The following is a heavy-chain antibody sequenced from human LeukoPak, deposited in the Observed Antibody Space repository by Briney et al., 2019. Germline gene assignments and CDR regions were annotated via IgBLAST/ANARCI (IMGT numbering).Heavy chain of an antibody. CDR3: ANTGSYSLY. CDR1: GFTFSSYS. Sequence: PGGSLRLSCAASGFTFSSYSMNWVRQALGKGLEWVSYISSSSSTIYYADSVKDRFIISRDNSKDTLFLQMNSLRVEDTAVYYCANTGSYSLYWGQGTLVTVSS. V-gene: IGHV3-48*01. J-gene: IGHJ4*02. D-gene: IGHD1-1*01. CDR2: ISSSSSTI.